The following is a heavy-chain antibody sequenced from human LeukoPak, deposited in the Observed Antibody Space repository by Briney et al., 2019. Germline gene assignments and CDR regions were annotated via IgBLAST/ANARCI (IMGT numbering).Heavy chain of an antibody. J-gene: IGHJ4*02. V-gene: IGHV4-59*01. D-gene: IGHD3-22*01. CDR2: IYYRGST. CDR3: AMAYDSSGYLDY. Sequence: SETLSLTCTVSGGSISSYNWSWIRQPPGKGLEWIGYIYYRGSTNYNPSLKSRVTISVDTSKDQFSLKLSSVTAADTAVYYCAMAYDSSGYLDYWGQGTLVTVSS. CDR1: GGSISSYN.